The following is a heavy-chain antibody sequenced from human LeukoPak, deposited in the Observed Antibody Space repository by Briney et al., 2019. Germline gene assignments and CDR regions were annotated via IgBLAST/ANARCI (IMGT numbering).Heavy chain of an antibody. CDR1: GFTFSSYA. J-gene: IGHJ4*02. V-gene: IGHV3-23*01. CDR2: ISGSGGST. CDR3: AKGYCRSPRCAMDA. Sequence: GSLRLSCAASGFTFSSYAMSWVRQAPGKGLEWVSAISGSGGSTYYADSVKGRFTISRDDSKNTLYLQMNSLRAEDTAIYYCAKGYCRSPRCAMDAWGQGTLGTVSS. D-gene: IGHD2-2*01.